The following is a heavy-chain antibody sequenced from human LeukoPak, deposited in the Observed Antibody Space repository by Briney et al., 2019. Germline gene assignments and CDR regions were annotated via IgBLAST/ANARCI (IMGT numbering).Heavy chain of an antibody. J-gene: IGHJ3*02. CDR1: GFTVSRNY. V-gene: IGHV3-66*02. CDR3: AKIDYDSSGATDAFDI. Sequence: GGSLRLSCAASGFTVSRNYMSWVRQAPGKGLEWVSVIYSGGRTYYADSVKGRFTISRDNSKNTLYLQMNSLRAEDTAVYYCAKIDYDSSGATDAFDIWGQGTMVTVSS. D-gene: IGHD3-22*01. CDR2: IYSGGRT.